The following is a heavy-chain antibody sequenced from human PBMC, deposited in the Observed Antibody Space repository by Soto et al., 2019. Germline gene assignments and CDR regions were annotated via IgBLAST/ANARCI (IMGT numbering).Heavy chain of an antibody. CDR3: AGGGVRGVITRTRDYYGMDV. CDR2: IYPGDSDT. V-gene: IGHV5-51*01. Sequence: GESLNKSCRGSGNSSTYYSIGCVRQMPGKGLEWMGIIYPGDSDTRYSPSFQGRVTISADKSISTAYLQWSSLKASDTAMYYCAGGGVRGVITRTRDYYGMDVWGQGTTVTVS. CDR1: GNSSTYYS. J-gene: IGHJ6*02. D-gene: IGHD3-10*01.